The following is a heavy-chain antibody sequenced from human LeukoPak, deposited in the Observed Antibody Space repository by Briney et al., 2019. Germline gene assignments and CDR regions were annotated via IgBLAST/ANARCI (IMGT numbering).Heavy chain of an antibody. D-gene: IGHD3-10*01. Sequence: SETLSLTCTVSGDSISTYSWIWIRQPPGKGLECIGYISYSGSTNFNPSLQSRVTMSVATSKNQFSLKLNSVTAADTAVYYCAKAISSAWNFDLWGRGTLVTVSS. V-gene: IGHV4-59*01. J-gene: IGHJ2*01. CDR1: GDSISTYS. CDR3: AKAISSAWNFDL. CDR2: ISYSGST.